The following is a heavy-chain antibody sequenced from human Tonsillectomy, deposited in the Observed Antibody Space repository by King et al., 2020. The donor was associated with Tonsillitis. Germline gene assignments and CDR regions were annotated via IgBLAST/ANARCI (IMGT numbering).Heavy chain of an antibody. Sequence: QLVQSGAEVKKPGASVKVSCKASGYSFSSNGISWVRQAPGQGLEWMGWISANNGNTNYAQKLQGRVTMTTDTCTSTDYMDLRSLRYDDTAVYYCARAYTGVRGFWFDYWSQGTLVTVSS. V-gene: IGHV1-18*01. D-gene: IGHD3-10*01. CDR2: ISANNGNT. CDR1: GYSFSSNG. CDR3: ARAYTGVRGFWFDY. J-gene: IGHJ4*02.